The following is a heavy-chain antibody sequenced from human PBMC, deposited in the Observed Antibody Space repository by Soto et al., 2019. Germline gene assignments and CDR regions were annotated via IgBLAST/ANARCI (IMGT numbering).Heavy chain of an antibody. D-gene: IGHD1-26*01. J-gene: IGHJ2*01. CDR2: ISGSGGST. V-gene: IGHV3-23*01. CDR3: AKDFGATVSLWWYFDF. CDR1: GFTFSSYA. Sequence: SLRLSCAASGFTFSSYAMSWVRQAPGKGLEWVSAISGSGGSTYYADSVKGRFTISRDNSKNTLYLQMNSLRAEDTAVYYCAKDFGATVSLWWYFDFWGRGTLVTVSS.